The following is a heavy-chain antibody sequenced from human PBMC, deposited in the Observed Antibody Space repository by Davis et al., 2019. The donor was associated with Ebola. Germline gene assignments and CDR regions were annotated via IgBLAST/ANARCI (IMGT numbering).Heavy chain of an antibody. CDR3: ARDVGSGSSIYYFDY. Sequence: SVKVSCKASGYTFTSYAISWVRQAPGQGLEWMGGIIPIFGTANYAQKFQGRVTITADKSTSTAYMELSSLRSEDTAMYYCARDVGSGSSIYYFDYWGQGTLVTVSS. J-gene: IGHJ4*02. CDR2: IIPIFGTA. D-gene: IGHD3-10*01. V-gene: IGHV1-69*06. CDR1: GYTFTSYA.